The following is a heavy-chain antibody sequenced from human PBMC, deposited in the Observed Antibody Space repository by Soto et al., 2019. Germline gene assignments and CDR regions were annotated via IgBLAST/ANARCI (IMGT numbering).Heavy chain of an antibody. V-gene: IGHV1-3*01. D-gene: IGHD6-19*01. J-gene: IGHJ6*02. CDR2: INAGNGNT. Sequence: GASVKVSWKASGYTFTSYAMHWVRQAPGQRLEWMGWINAGNGNTKYSQKFQGRVTITRDTSASTAYMELSSLRSEDTAVYYCARVGGWYGDYYYGMDVWGQGTTVTVSS. CDR1: GYTFTSYA. CDR3: ARVGGWYGDYYYGMDV.